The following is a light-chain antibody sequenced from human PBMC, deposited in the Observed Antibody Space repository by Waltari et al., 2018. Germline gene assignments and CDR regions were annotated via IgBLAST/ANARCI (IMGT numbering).Light chain of an antibody. Sequence: DIQMTQSPSTLSASVGDRVTITCRASLSISSWLSWHQQKPGKAPRLLIYKASNLETGVPSRFSGSGSGTEFTLTINSLQADDFATYYCQHYSGYPLTFGGGTKVEIK. J-gene: IGKJ4*01. CDR2: KAS. V-gene: IGKV1-5*03. CDR1: LSISSW. CDR3: QHYSGYPLT.